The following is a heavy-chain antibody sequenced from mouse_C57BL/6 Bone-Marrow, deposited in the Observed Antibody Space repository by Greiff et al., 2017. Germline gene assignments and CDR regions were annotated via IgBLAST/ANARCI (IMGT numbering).Heavy chain of an antibody. D-gene: IGHD6-1*01. V-gene: IGHV1-81*01. Sequence: QVQLQQSGAELARPGASVKLSCKASGYTFTSYGISWVKQRTGQGLEWIGEIYPRSGNTYYNEKFKGKATLTADKSSSTAYMGLRSLTSEDSAVYFCARWGRGLGFAYWGQGTLVTVSA. CDR3: ARWGRGLGFAY. CDR1: GYTFTSYG. J-gene: IGHJ3*01. CDR2: IYPRSGNT.